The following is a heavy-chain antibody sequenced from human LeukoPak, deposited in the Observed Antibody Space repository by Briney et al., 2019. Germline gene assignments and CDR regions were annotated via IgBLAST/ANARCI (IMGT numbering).Heavy chain of an antibody. D-gene: IGHD6-19*01. CDR1: GFAFSSFW. CDR2: INQDGREK. V-gene: IGHV3-7*04. CDR3: TRGSGWYPDY. J-gene: IGHJ4*02. Sequence: GGSLRLSCAASGFAFSSFWMSWVRQVPGKGLEWVANINQDGREKNYVDSVKGRFTIFRDNAKNSLYLQMNSLRVEDTAVFCCTRGSGWYPDYWGQGTLVTVSS.